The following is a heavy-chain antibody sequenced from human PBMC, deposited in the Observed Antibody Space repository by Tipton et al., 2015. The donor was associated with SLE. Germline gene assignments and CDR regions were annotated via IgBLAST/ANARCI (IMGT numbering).Heavy chain of an antibody. J-gene: IGHJ2*01. Sequence: SLRLSCAASGFSFSNYWIHWVRQAPGKGLVWVSRINTDGSSTSYADSVKGQFTIPRDNAKNTLYLQMNSLRAEDTAVYYCARDLKYTYGLGDWYFDLWGRGTLVIVSS. CDR1: GFSFSNYW. D-gene: IGHD5-18*01. CDR3: ARDLKYTYGLGDWYFDL. V-gene: IGHV3-74*01. CDR2: INTDGSST.